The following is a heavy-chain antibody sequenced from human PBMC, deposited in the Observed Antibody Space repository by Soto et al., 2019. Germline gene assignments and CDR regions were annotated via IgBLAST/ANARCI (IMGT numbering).Heavy chain of an antibody. J-gene: IGHJ4*02. CDR2: INHSGST. CDR3: ARVIAMVRGVTYYFDY. D-gene: IGHD3-10*01. Sequence: QVQLQQWGAGLLKPSETLSLTCAVYGGSFSGYYWSWIRQPPGKGLEWIGEINHSGSTNYNPSLKSRVTISVDTSKNQFSLKLSSVTAADTAVYYCARVIAMVRGVTYYFDYWGQGTLVTVSS. V-gene: IGHV4-34*01. CDR1: GGSFSGYY.